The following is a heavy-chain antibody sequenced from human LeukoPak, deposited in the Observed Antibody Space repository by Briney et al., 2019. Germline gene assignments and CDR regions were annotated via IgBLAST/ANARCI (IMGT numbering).Heavy chain of an antibody. J-gene: IGHJ4*02. CDR2: IRYDGSDK. D-gene: IGHD5-12*01. Sequence: GGSLRLSCAASGFTFSSYGMHWVRQAPGKGLEWISFIRYDGSDKYYEDSVKGRFTISRDNAKNSLYLQMNSLRAEDTAVYYCAREIDSGYDHIDYWGQGTLVTVSS. V-gene: IGHV3-30*02. CDR1: GFTFSSYG. CDR3: AREIDSGYDHIDY.